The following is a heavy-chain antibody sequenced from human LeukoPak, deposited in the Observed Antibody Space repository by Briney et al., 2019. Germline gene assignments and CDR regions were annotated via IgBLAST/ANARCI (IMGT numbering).Heavy chain of an antibody. J-gene: IGHJ4*02. CDR3: AKDWQQLDY. V-gene: IGHV3-30*18. CDR2: ISYDGSNK. Sequence: GGSLRLSCAASGFTFSSYGMHWVRQAPGKGLEWVAIISYDGSNKHYADSVKGRFTISRDNSKNTLYLQMNSLRAEDTAVYYCAKDWQQLDYWGQGTLVTVSP. CDR1: GFTFSSYG. D-gene: IGHD6-13*01.